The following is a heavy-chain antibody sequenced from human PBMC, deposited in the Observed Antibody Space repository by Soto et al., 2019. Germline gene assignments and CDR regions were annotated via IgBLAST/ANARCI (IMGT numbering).Heavy chain of an antibody. Sequence: QITLKESGPTLVKPTQTLTLTCTFSGFSLSTSGVGVGWIRQPPGKALECLAFIYWDDDKRYRPSLKSRLTNTKNTSKNQVVLTMTNMDPVDTATDYCAHLNRHRSPHDEVIFRYYGMDVWGQGTTVTVSS. CDR2: IYWDDDK. CDR3: AHLNRHRSPHDEVIFRYYGMDV. J-gene: IGHJ6*02. D-gene: IGHD2-21*01. V-gene: IGHV2-5*02. CDR1: GFSLSTSGVG.